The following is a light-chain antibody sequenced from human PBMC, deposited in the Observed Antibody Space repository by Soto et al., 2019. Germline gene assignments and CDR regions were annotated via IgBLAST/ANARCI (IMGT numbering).Light chain of an antibody. CDR1: SSDIGSYNY. V-gene: IGLV2-14*03. CDR3: SSYTRSSTVV. CDR2: EVS. Sequence: QSALAQPASVSGSPGQSITISCTGTSSDIGSYNYVSWYQQHPGKAPKLMISEVSNRPSGVSNRFSGSKSDNTASLTIPGLQAEDEANYYCSSYTRSSTVVFGGVTKLTVL. J-gene: IGLJ2*01.